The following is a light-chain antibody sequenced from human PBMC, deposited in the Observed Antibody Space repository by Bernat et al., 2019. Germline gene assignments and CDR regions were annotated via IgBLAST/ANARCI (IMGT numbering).Light chain of an antibody. CDR1: QSIDDW. CDR3: QQYFTYPLS. CDR2: KAS. Sequence: DIHMTQSPSTLSASVGDRVTITCRASQSIDDWLAWYQQKPGKAPRLLIYKASNLQSGVPSTFRGSASGTGFTLTISSLQPYDLATYYCQQYFTYPLSVGGGTTVEIK. V-gene: IGKV1-5*03. J-gene: IGKJ4*01.